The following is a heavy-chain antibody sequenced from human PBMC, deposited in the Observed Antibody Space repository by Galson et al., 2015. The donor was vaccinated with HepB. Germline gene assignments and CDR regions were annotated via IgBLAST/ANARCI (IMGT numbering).Heavy chain of an antibody. J-gene: IGHJ4*02. V-gene: IGHV3-74*01. CDR2: INSDGSST. CDR1: GFIFSNYW. Sequence: SLRLSCAASGFIFSNYWMHWVRQAPGKGLVWVSRINSDGSSTNYADSVKGRFTISRDNAKNTLYLQMNSLRAEDTAVYYCARLDLWFGELESGSGSIDYWGQGTLVTVSS. D-gene: IGHD3-10*01. CDR3: ARLDLWFGELESGSGSIDY.